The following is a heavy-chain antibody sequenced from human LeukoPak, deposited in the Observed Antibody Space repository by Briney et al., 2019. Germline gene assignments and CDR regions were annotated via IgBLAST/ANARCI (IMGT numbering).Heavy chain of an antibody. Sequence: GGSLRLSCAASGFTFDDYAMHWVRQAPGKGLEWVSGISWNSGIRDYADSVKGRFTISRDNAKNSLYLQMNSLRAEDTALYYCAKDFGESAGAASYWGQGTLVTVSS. CDR2: ISWNSGIR. CDR3: AKDFGESAGAASY. V-gene: IGHV3-9*01. D-gene: IGHD1-26*01. J-gene: IGHJ4*02. CDR1: GFTFDDYA.